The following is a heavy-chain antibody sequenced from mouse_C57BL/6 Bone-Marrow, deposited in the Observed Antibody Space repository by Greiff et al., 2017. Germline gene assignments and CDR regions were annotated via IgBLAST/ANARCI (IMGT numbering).Heavy chain of an antibody. V-gene: IGHV1-4*01. CDR2: INPSSGYT. CDR1: GYTFTSYT. CDR3: ARWKGAWFAY. J-gene: IGHJ3*01. Sequence: QVHVKQSGAELARPGASVKMSCKASGYTFTSYTMHWVKQRPGQGLEWIGYINPSSGYTKYNQKFKDKATLTADKASSTAYMQLSSLTSEDSAVYYCARWKGAWFAYWGQGTLVTVSA.